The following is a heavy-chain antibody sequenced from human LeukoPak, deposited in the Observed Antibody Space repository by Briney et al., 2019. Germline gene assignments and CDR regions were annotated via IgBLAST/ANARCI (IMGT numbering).Heavy chain of an antibody. Sequence: GGSLRLSCAVSGFTLIRNGMHWVRQAPGKGLEWEAFIRSDGENKYYADSVKGRLTVSRDTSKNTLFLEMNYLKTEDTATYYCAKDLTMVRGAVTNWGQGTQVTVSS. CDR1: GFTLIRNG. D-gene: IGHD3-10*01. CDR3: AKDLTMVRGAVTN. V-gene: IGHV3-30*02. CDR2: IRSDGENK. J-gene: IGHJ4*02.